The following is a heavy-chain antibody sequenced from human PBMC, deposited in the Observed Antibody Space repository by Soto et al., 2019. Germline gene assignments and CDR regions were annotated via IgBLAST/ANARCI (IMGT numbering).Heavy chain of an antibody. CDR1: GFIFDDYA. CDR3: AKDMFSSSSAATFDY. V-gene: IGHV3-9*01. Sequence: EVQLVESGGGLAQPGRSLRLSCAASGFIFDDYAMHWVRQAPGKGLEWVSGISWQSGSIRYADSVKGRFTISRDNDKNSLYLQTNSLRVEDTALYYCAKDMFSSSSAATFDYWGQGILVTVSS. J-gene: IGHJ4*02. CDR2: ISWQSGSI. D-gene: IGHD6-6*01.